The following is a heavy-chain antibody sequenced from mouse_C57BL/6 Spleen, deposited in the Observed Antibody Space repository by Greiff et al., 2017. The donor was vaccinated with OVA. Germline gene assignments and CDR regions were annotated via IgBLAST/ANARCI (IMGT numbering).Heavy chain of an antibody. CDR1: GYTFTSYW. J-gene: IGHJ2*01. D-gene: IGHD1-1*01. CDR3: ARYYYGSIYYFDY. V-gene: IGHV1-69*01. CDR2: IDPSDSYT. Sequence: QVQLQQPGAELVMPGASVKLSCKASGYTFTSYWMHWVKQRPRQGLEWIGEIDPSDSYTNYNQKFKGKSTLTVDKSSSTAYMQLSSLTSEDSAVYYCARYYYGSIYYFDYWGQGTTLTVSS.